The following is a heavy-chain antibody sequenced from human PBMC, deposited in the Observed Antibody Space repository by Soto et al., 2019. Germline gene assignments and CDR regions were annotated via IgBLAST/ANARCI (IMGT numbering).Heavy chain of an antibody. CDR2: IIPLLKTV. V-gene: IGHV1-69*06. CDR1: GGTCASYS. Sequence: QEELVQSGAEVKKPGSSVNVSCKASGGTCASYSITWVRQAPGQLLEWMGEIIPLLKTVNYAQKFQGRVTITGDRSTSTVYMALSRLRSDDTAVYYCARDPVDLFGYMDVWGHGTTVTVS. D-gene: IGHD6-25*01. J-gene: IGHJ6*02. CDR3: ARDPVDLFGYMDV.